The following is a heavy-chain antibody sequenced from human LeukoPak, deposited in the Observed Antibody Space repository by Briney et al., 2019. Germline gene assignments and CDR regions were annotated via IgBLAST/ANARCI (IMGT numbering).Heavy chain of an antibody. CDR1: GFAFSSNW. V-gene: IGHV3-21*01. D-gene: IGHD3-9*01. J-gene: IGHJ4*02. Sequence: GGSLRLSCAASGFAFSSNWMHWVRQAPGKGLEWVSSISSSSSYIYYADSVKGRFTISRDNARNSLYLQMNSLRAEDTAVYYCARGGRSTYFDWSPDYWGQGTLVTVSS. CDR2: ISSSSSYI. CDR3: ARGGRSTYFDWSPDY.